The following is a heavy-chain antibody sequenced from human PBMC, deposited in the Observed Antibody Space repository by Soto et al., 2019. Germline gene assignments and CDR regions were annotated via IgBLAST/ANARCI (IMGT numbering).Heavy chain of an antibody. V-gene: IGHV4-30-4*02. CDR2: IDYSGRT. CDR3: AKVDMWSVDGCIDV. D-gene: IGHD2-21*01. J-gene: IGHJ6*02. CDR1: GDSIRSGNHY. Sequence: PAETLSLTFTVSGDSIRSGNHYWSWIRQPPGKGLEWIWYIDYSGRTYSSPSHKSRVTISVDTSKNQFSLKPTSVTAADTAVYDGAKVDMWSVDGCIDVWGQGTTVTVSS.